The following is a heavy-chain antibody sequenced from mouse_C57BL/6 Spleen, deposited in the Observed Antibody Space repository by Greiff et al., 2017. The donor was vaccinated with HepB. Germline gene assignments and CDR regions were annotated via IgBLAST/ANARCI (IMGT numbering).Heavy chain of an antibody. J-gene: IGHJ2*01. CDR1: GFTFNNTY. Sequence: VHLKQSVAELVRPGASVKLSCTASGFTFNNTYMHWVKQRPEQGLEWIGRIDPANGNTNYAPKFQGKATITADTSSNTAYMQLSSLTSEDTAIYYCARGGSGYDVRWYYFDGWGQGTTLTAAS. CDR3: ARGGSGYDVRWYYFDG. CDR2: IDPANGNT. D-gene: IGHD2-2*01. V-gene: IGHV14-3*01.